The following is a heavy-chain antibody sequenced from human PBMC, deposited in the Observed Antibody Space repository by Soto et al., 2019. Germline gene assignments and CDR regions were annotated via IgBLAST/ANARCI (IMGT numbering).Heavy chain of an antibody. J-gene: IGHJ3*02. CDR2: ISGSGGST. V-gene: IGHV3-23*01. Sequence: GGSLRLSCAASGFTFSSYAMSWVRQAPGKGLEWVSAISGSGGSTYYADSVKGRFTISRDNSKNTLYLQMNSLRAEDTAVYYCAGSIAVALLAFDIWGQGTMVTVSS. CDR3: AGSIAVALLAFDI. CDR1: GFTFSSYA. D-gene: IGHD6-19*01.